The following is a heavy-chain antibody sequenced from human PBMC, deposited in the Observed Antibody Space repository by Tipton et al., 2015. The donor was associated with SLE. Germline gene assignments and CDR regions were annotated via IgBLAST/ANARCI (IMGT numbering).Heavy chain of an antibody. V-gene: IGHV4-34*01. D-gene: IGHD6-13*01. CDR3: ARRGDYSSGWYVGNYYYMDV. CDR1: GGSFSGYY. Sequence: GLVKPSETLSLTCAVYGGSFSGYYWSWIRQPPGKGLEWIGEINHSGSTNYNPSLKSRVTISVDTSKNQFSLKLSSVIAADTAVYYCARRGDYSSGWYVGNYYYMDVWGKGTTVTVSS. J-gene: IGHJ6*03. CDR2: INHSGST.